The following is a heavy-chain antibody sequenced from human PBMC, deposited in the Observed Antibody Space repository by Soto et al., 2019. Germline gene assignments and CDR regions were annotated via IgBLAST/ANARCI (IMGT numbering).Heavy chain of an antibody. V-gene: IGHV4-34*01. Sequence: QVQLQQWGAGLLKPSETLSLTCAVYGGSFSGYYWSWIRQPPGKGLEGMGEINHSGSTNYNPSLKSRVTISVDTSKNQFSLKLSSVTAADTAVYYCARGLGGSSTWYYYYGMDVWGQGTTVTVSS. D-gene: IGHD1-26*01. J-gene: IGHJ6*02. CDR1: GGSFSGYY. CDR2: INHSGST. CDR3: ARGLGGSSTWYYYYGMDV.